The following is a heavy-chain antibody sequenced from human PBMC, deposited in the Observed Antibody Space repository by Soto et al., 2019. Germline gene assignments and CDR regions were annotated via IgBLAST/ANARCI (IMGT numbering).Heavy chain of an antibody. D-gene: IGHD6-6*01. CDR2: ITGGSTST. J-gene: IGHJ3*02. V-gene: IGHV3-48*02. Sequence: EVQLVESGGDLVQPGGSLRLSCEASGFSFSSHSINWVRQAPGKGLEWISYITGGSTSTSYADSVRGRFTISRDNAKNSLYLQMNSLRDDETAVYYCVRDLVYTFDIWGQGTEVTVSS. CDR1: GFSFSSHS. CDR3: VRDLVYTFDI.